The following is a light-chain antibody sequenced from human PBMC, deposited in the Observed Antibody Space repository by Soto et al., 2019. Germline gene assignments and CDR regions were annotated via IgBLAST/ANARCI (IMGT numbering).Light chain of an antibody. CDR1: QSVSSSY. V-gene: IGKV3-20*01. Sequence: EIVLTQSPGTLSLSPWERATLSCRASQSVSSSYLAWYQQKPGQAPRLLIYGASIRATGIPDRFSGSGSGTDFTLTISRLEPEDFAVYYCQQYGSSPYTFGQGTKLEIK. CDR2: GAS. J-gene: IGKJ2*01. CDR3: QQYGSSPYT.